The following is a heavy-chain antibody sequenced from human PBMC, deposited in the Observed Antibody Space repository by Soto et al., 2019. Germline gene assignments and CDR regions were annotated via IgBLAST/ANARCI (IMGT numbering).Heavy chain of an antibody. Sequence: PGGSLRLSCAASGFTFSSYGMHWVRQAPGKGLEWVAVISYDGSNKYYADSVKGRFTISRDNSKNTLYLQMNSLRAEDTAVYYRAKDKYTYYYGMDVWGQGTTVTVSS. D-gene: IGHD1-1*01. CDR3: AKDKYTYYYGMDV. V-gene: IGHV3-30*18. CDR2: ISYDGSNK. J-gene: IGHJ6*02. CDR1: GFTFSSYG.